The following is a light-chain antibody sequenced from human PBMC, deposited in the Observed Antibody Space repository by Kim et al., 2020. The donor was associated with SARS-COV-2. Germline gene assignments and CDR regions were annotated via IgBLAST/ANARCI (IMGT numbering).Light chain of an antibody. CDR1: SNNVGNEG. Sequence: QAGLTQPPSVSKDLRQTATLTCTGDSNNVGNEGAAWLQQHQGHPPKLLFYRNNNRPSGISERLSASRSGNTASLTITGLQPEDEADYYCSAWDYSVSAWVFGVGTHLSVL. CDR3: SAWDYSVSAWV. CDR2: RNN. V-gene: IGLV10-54*01. J-gene: IGLJ3*02.